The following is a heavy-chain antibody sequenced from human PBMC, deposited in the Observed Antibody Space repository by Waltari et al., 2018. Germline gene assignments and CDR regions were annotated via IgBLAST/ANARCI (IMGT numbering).Heavy chain of an antibody. Sequence: QLQLVQSGAEVKKPGASVKVSCKASGYTFTSSAINWVQQATGQGLGWMGWMNPNSGNTGYAQKFQGRVTMTRNTSISTAYMELSSLRSEDTAVYYCAREIGIASAFDIWGQGTMVTVSS. D-gene: IGHD6-13*01. J-gene: IGHJ3*02. V-gene: IGHV1-8*01. CDR2: MNPNSGNT. CDR1: GYTFTSSA. CDR3: AREIGIASAFDI.